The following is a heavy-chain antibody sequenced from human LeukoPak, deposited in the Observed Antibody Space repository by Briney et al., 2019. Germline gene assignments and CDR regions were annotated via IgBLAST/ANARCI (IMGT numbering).Heavy chain of an antibody. Sequence: GGSLRLSCAASGFTFSSYTMNWVRQAPGKGLEWVSSISGSSRHKYYADSVKGRFTISRDNAKNSLYLQMNSLRAEGTAVYYCARGRSRGSGSSIFDYWGQGTLVTVSS. V-gene: IGHV3-21*01. CDR3: ARGRSRGSGSSIFDY. J-gene: IGHJ4*02. D-gene: IGHD3-10*01. CDR1: GFTFSSYT. CDR2: ISGSSRHK.